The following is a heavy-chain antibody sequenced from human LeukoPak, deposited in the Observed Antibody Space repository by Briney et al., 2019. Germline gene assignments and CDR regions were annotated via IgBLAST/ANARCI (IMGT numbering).Heavy chain of an antibody. CDR3: ARFRGVPVWYFDL. CDR1: GGSISSGGYS. V-gene: IGHV4-30-2*01. CDR2: IYHSGST. Sequence: PSETLSLTCAVSGGSISSGGYSWSWIRQPPGKGLEWIGYIYHSGSTYYNPSLKSRVTISVDRSKNQFSLKLSSVTAADTAVYYCARFRGVPVWYFDLWGRGTLVTVSS. J-gene: IGHJ2*01. D-gene: IGHD3-10*01.